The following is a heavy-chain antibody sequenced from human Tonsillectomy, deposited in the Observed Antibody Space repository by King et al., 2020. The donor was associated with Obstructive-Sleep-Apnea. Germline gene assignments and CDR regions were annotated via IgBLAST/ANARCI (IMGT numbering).Heavy chain of an antibody. J-gene: IGHJ5*02. CDR1: GFTFSNAW. CDR3: TTDPQDLAGSYPRRFDP. V-gene: IGHV3-15*01. D-gene: IGHD1-26*01. Sequence: EVQLVESGGGLVKPGGSLRLSCAASGFTFSNAWMSWVRQAPGKGLEWVGRIKSKTDGGTTDYAAPVKGRFTISRDDSKNKLYLQMKSLKTEDTAGYYCTTDPQDLAGSYPRRFDPWGQGTLVTVSS. CDR2: IKSKTDGGTT.